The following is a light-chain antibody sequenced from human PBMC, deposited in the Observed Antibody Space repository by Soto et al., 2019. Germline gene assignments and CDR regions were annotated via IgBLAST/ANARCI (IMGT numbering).Light chain of an antibody. J-gene: IGLJ1*01. CDR3: QTWGTGIRV. CDR2: LNSDGSH. CDR1: SGHSNYA. Sequence: QLVLTQSPSASASLGASVKLTCTLSSGHSNYAIAWHQQQPEKGPRYLMKLNSDGSHRTGDGIPDRFSGSSSGAERYLTISSLQSEDEADYYCQTWGTGIRVFGTGTKVTVL. V-gene: IGLV4-69*01.